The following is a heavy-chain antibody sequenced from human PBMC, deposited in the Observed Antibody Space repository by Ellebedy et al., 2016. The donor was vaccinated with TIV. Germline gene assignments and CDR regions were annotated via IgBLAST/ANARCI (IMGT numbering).Heavy chain of an antibody. CDR1: GFTFSSYG. CDR3: VRGEYDSQLDF. D-gene: IGHD3-3*01. J-gene: IGHJ4*02. V-gene: IGHV3-21*01. Sequence: GESLKISCAASGFTFSSYGMHWVRQAPGKGLEWLACISSISIYIYYADPVKGLFTISRANAKNSLFLHLNSLTEADTAMYFCVRGEYDSQLDFWGQGTPVTVSS. CDR2: ISSISIYI.